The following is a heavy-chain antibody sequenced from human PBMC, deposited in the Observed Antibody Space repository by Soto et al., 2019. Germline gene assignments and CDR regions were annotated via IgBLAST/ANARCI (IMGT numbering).Heavy chain of an antibody. V-gene: IGHV3-23*01. J-gene: IGHJ4*02. D-gene: IGHD6-19*01. CDR3: AKGPRLVFPQLGN. CDR1: GFTFRNFA. Sequence: EVQLLECGGGLVQPGGSVRLSCAASGFTFRNFAMSCVRQAPGKGLEWVSAISGGATSTYYADIVKGRFTISRDNSKNTLSRQMNGLRVEDPALYYCAKGPRLVFPQLGNWGPGTLVTVSP. CDR2: ISGGATST.